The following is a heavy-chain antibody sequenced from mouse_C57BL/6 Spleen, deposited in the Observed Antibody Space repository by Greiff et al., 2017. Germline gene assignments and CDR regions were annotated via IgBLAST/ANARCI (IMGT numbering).Heavy chain of an antibody. CDR3: ARTYGSSLYFDY. J-gene: IGHJ2*01. Sequence: LVESGPELVKPGASVKISCKASGYAFSSSWMNWVKQRPGKGLEWIGRIYPGDGDTNYNGKFKGKATLTADKSSSTAYMRLSSLTSEDSAVYFCARTYGSSLYFDYWGQGTTLTVSS. V-gene: IGHV1-82*01. CDR2: IYPGDGDT. D-gene: IGHD1-1*01. CDR1: GYAFSSSW.